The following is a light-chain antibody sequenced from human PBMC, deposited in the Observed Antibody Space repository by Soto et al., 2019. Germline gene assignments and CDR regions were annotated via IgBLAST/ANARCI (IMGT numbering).Light chain of an antibody. CDR3: GTWDDSLNGWL. J-gene: IGLJ3*02. CDR1: SSNIGSNY. CDR2: DNG. V-gene: IGLV1-51*01. Sequence: QSVLTQPPSVSAAPGQKVTISCSGSSSNIGSNYVSWYQQLPGTAPKLLIYDNGKRPSGIPDRFSGSQSGTSATLGITGLQTGDEADYYCGTWDDSLNGWLFGGGTKLTVL.